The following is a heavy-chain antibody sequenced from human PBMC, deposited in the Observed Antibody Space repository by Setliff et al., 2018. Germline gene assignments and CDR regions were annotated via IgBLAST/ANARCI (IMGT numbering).Heavy chain of an antibody. CDR1: GYTFTSYG. D-gene: IGHD3-10*01. CDR3: ARGLSDYYYESGSFPILGY. CDR2: ISAYDGDT. V-gene: IGHV1-18*01. J-gene: IGHJ4*02. Sequence: RASVKVSCKASGYTFTSYGISWVRQAPGQGLEWMGWISAYDGDTNYAQKFQGRVTMTTDTSTSTAYMEVSSLRSEDTAVYYCARGLSDYYYESGSFPILGYWGQGTLVTVSS.